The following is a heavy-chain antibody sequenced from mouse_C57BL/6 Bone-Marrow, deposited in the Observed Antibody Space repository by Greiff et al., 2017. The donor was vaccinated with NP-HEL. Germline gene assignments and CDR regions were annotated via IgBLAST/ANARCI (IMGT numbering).Heavy chain of an antibody. CDR3: ARGRFRTVITTVVEGMDD. D-gene: IGHD1-1*01. Sequence: EVQLVESGGGLVQPGGSLKLSCAASGFTFSDYYMYWVRQTPEKRLEWVAYISNGGGSTYYPDTVKGRFTISRDNAKNTLYLQMSRLKSEDTAMYYCARGRFRTVITTVVEGMDDWGQGTSVTVSS. CDR1: GFTFSDYY. V-gene: IGHV5-12*01. CDR2: ISNGGGST. J-gene: IGHJ4*01.